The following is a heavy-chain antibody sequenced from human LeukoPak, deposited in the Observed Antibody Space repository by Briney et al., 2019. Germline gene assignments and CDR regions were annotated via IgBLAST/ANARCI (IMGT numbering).Heavy chain of an antibody. CDR1: AFTFSRYA. V-gene: IGHV3-30*04. D-gene: IGHD3-10*01. J-gene: IGHJ4*02. Sequence: GGSLRLSCAASAFTFSRYAMHWVRQAPGKGLECVTLISYDGSHKDYADSVKGRFTISRDNSKNTLYLQMNTLRADDTAIYYCAKKFGSGPYPPDYWGQGTLVTVSS. CDR3: AKKFGSGPYPPDY. CDR2: ISYDGSHK.